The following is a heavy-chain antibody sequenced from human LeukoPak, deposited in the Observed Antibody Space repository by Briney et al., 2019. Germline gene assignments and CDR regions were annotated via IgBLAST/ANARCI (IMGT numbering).Heavy chain of an antibody. CDR1: GYTFTGYY. J-gene: IGHJ6*02. D-gene: IGHD2-2*01. CDR2: INPNSGGT. V-gene: IGHV1-2*02. CDR3: ARFAVGYRSSTSCYGSYYYYGMDV. Sequence: ASVTVSFKASGYTFTGYYMHWVRQAPGQGLEWMGWINPNSGGTNYAQKFQGRVTMTRDTSISTAYMELSRLRSDDTAVYYCARFAVGYRSSTSCYGSYYYYGMDVWGQGTTVTVSS.